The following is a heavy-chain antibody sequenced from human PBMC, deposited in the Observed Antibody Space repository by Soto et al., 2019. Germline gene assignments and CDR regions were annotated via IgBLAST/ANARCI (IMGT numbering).Heavy chain of an antibody. Sequence: GGSLRLSCATSGFTVTSYYMALVRQAPGKGLQWVSLLYSGGDTSYADSVKGRFTISRDYSENTLYLQMNSLTAEDTALYYCARGAPATDDNAFGIWGQGTMVTVS. CDR3: ARGAPATDDNAFGI. CDR1: GFTVTSYY. J-gene: IGHJ3*02. V-gene: IGHV3-66*01. CDR2: LYSGGDT. D-gene: IGHD1-1*01.